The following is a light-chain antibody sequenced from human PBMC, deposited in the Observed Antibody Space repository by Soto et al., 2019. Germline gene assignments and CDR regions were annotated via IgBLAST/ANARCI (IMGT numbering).Light chain of an antibody. CDR2: GAT. J-gene: IGKJ5*01. Sequence: EIVLTQSPATLSLSPGERATFSCRASQSVSSDLVWYQQKPGQAPRLLIYGATMRTTGTPDRFSGAGSETHFTPAISRLEPGDFAVYYCQQYVTSPAITFGQGTRLEIK. V-gene: IGKV3-20*01. CDR3: QQYVTSPAIT. CDR1: QSVSSD.